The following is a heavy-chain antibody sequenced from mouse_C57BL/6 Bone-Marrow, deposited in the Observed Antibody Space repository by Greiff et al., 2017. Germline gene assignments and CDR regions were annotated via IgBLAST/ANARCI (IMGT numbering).Heavy chain of an antibody. CDR3: AMGITTVVAPFAY. CDR1: GYTFTSYW. CDR2: IHPSDSDT. Sequence: QVQLQQPGAELVKPGASVKVSCKASGYTFTSYWMHWVKQRPGQGLEWIGRIHPSDSDTNYNQKFKGKATLTVNKSSSTAYMQLSSLTSEDSAVYYRAMGITTVVAPFAYWGQGTLVTVSA. D-gene: IGHD1-1*01. V-gene: IGHV1-74*01. J-gene: IGHJ3*01.